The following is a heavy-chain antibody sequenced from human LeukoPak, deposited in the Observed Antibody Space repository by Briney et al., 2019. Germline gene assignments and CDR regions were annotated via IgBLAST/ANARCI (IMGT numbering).Heavy chain of an antibody. V-gene: IGHV3-33*01. CDR3: ARDGGKQQPGVWGYYYYGMDV. CDR2: IWYDGSNK. Sequence: PGGSLRLSCAASGFTFSSYGMHWVRQAPGKGLEWVAVIWYDGSNKYYADSVKGRFTISRDNSKNTLYLQMNSLRAEDTAVYYCARDGGKQQPGVWGYYYYGMDVWGQGTTVTVSS. J-gene: IGHJ6*02. CDR1: GFTFSSYG. D-gene: IGHD6-13*01.